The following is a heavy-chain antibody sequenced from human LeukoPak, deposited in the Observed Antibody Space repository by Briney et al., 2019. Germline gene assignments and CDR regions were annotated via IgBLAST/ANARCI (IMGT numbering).Heavy chain of an antibody. CDR1: GGSISNYY. CDR3: ARSNYGSGSYYNN. D-gene: IGHD3-10*01. CDR2: IYYTGGT. V-gene: IGHV4-59*12. Sequence: SETLSLTCSVSGGSISNYYWGWIRQPPGKGLEWIGNIYYTGGTKYNPSLRSRVTISVDPSKNQFSLKLSSVTAADTALYYCARSNYGSGSYYNNWGQGTLVSVSS. J-gene: IGHJ4*02.